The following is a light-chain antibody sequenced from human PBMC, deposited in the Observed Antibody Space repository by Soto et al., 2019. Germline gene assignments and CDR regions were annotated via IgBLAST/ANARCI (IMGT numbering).Light chain of an antibody. CDR3: QQYEPYWT. CDR1: QSINNW. V-gene: IGKV1-5*03. J-gene: IGKJ1*01. Sequence: DIQMTQSPSTLSASVGDRVTITCRASQSINNWLAWYQQKPGKAPKLLIYKASNLDIGVPSRFSGSGSGTEVTLSISSMQPDDFATDYCQQYEPYWTFGQGTKVEIQ. CDR2: KAS.